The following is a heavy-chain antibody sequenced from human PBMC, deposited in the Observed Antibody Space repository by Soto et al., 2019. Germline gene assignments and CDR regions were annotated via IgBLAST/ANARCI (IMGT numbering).Heavy chain of an antibody. D-gene: IGHD3-22*01. CDR1: GFTFSSYA. CDR2: ISYDGSNK. Sequence: QVQLVESGGGVVQPGRSLRLSCAASGFTFSSYAMHWVRQAPGKGLEWVAVISYDGSNKYYADSVKGRFTISRDNSKNTLYLQMNSLRAEDTAVYYCARDYYDSSGYYYYNAFVIWGQGTMVTVSS. V-gene: IGHV3-30-3*01. J-gene: IGHJ3*02. CDR3: ARDYYDSSGYYYYNAFVI.